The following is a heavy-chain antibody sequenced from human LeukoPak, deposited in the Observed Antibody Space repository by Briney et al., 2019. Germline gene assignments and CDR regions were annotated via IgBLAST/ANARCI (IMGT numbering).Heavy chain of an antibody. V-gene: IGHV4-59*01. Sequence: SETLSLTCTVSGGSISSYYWSWIRQPPGKGLEWIGYISYSGSTKYNPSLKSRVTISVDTSKNQFSLKLSSVTAADTAVYFCASSSGTYSYGSGSYAKFDIWGQGTLVTVSS. J-gene: IGHJ4*02. D-gene: IGHD3-10*01. CDR2: ISYSGST. CDR3: ASSSGTYSYGSGSYAKFDI. CDR1: GGSISSYY.